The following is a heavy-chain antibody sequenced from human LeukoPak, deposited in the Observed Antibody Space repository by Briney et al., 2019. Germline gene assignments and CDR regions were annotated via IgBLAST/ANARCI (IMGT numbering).Heavy chain of an antibody. J-gene: IGHJ4*02. D-gene: IGHD5-18*01. CDR2: IIPIFGTA. V-gene: IGHV1-69*01. CDR3: AMHPGYSYGTLDY. CDR1: GGTFSSYA. Sequence: ASVKVSCKTSGGTFSSYAISWVRQAPGQGLEWMGGIIPIFGTANYAQKFQGRVTITADESTSTAYMELSSLRSEDTAVYYCAMHPGYSYGTLDYWGQGTLVTVSS.